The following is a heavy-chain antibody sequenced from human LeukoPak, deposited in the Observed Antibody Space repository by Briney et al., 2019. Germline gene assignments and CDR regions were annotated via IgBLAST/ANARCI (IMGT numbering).Heavy chain of an antibody. D-gene: IGHD3-3*01. CDR3: AKANNFWSGYYVLDY. CDR1: GFTFSSYA. V-gene: IGHV3-23*01. J-gene: IGHJ4*02. Sequence: GGSLRLSCAASGFTFSSYAMSWVRQAPGKGLEWVSAISGSGGSTYYADSVKSRFTISRDNSKNTLYLQMNSLRAEDTAVYYCAKANNFWSGYYVLDYWGQGTLVTVSS. CDR2: ISGSGGST.